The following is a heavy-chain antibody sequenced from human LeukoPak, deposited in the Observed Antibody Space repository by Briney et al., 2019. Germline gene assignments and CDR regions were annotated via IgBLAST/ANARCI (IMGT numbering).Heavy chain of an antibody. V-gene: IGHV4-61*02. Sequence: ASETLSLTCTVSGGSISSGSYYWSWIRQPAGKGLEWIGRIYTSGSTNYNPSLKSRVTISVDTSKNQFSLKLSSVTAADTAVYYCAREGQFPPGYDILTGYYGGARLFDYWGQGTLVTVSS. J-gene: IGHJ4*02. D-gene: IGHD3-9*01. CDR2: IYTSGST. CDR1: GGSISSGSYY. CDR3: AREGQFPPGYDILTGYYGGARLFDY.